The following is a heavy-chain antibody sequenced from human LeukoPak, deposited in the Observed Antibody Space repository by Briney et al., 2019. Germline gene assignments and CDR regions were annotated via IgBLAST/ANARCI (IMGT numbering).Heavy chain of an antibody. CDR3: ARGPLIEVAGTTWDY. D-gene: IGHD6-19*01. V-gene: IGHV3-53*01. Sequence: GGSLRLSCSASEFNVVNNHMTWVRHVPGKGLEWVSTIFGGGDTYYSESVKGRFTISRDNSKKTIYLQMDSLRAEDTAVYYCARGPLIEVAGTTWDYWGQGTLVTVSS. CDR2: IFGGGDT. J-gene: IGHJ4*02. CDR1: EFNVVNNH.